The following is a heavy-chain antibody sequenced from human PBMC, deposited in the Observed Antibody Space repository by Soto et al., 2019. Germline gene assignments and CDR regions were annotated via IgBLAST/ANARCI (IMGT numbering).Heavy chain of an antibody. V-gene: IGHV4-59*01. D-gene: IGHD3-10*01. CDR2: IHNSGST. Sequence: PSETLSLTCTVSGGSITSYYWSWIRQPPGKGLEWIGYIHNSGSTSYNPSLQSRVTISADVSKNQFSLDLRSVTVADTAVYYCARRWSGTDYWGHGTLVTVSS. CDR1: GGSITSYY. CDR3: ARRWSGTDY. J-gene: IGHJ4*01.